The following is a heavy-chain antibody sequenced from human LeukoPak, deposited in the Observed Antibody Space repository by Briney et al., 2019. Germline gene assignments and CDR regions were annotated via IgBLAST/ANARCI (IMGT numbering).Heavy chain of an antibody. CDR3: ARGADSSGYYYY. CDR2: IYYSGST. J-gene: IGHJ4*02. V-gene: IGHV4-59*01. D-gene: IGHD3-22*01. CDR1: GGSISSYY. Sequence: SETLSLTCTVSGGSISSYYWSWIRQPPGKELQWIGYIYYSGSTNYNHSLKSRVIISVDTSKNQFCLKLSSVTAADTAVYYCARGADSSGYYYYWGQGSLVTASS.